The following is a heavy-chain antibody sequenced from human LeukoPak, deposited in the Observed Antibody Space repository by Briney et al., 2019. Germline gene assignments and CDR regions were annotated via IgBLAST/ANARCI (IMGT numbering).Heavy chain of an antibody. CDR1: GGSISSYY. V-gene: IGHV4-59*08. Sequence: SETLSLTCTVSGGSISSYYWSWIRQPPGKGLEWIGYIYYSGSTTYNPSLKSRVTISVDTSKNQFSLKLSSVSAADTAVYYCARGIGTISMVRGVTHYYNNGMDVCGQGATGTVSS. J-gene: IGHJ6*02. CDR2: IYYSGST. CDR3: ARGIGTISMVRGVTHYYNNGMDV. D-gene: IGHD3-10*01.